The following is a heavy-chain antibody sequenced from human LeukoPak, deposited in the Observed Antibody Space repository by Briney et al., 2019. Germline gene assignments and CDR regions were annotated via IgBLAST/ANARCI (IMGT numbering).Heavy chain of an antibody. J-gene: IGHJ4*02. V-gene: IGHV3-64*01. D-gene: IGHD1-1*01. Sequence: PGGPLRLSCAASGFTFSSYAMHWVRQAPGKGLEYVSDYSSNGGSTYYANSVKGRFTISRDNSKNTLYLQMGSLRAEDMAVYYCARASQMGTTGTGEFDYWGQGTLVTVSS. CDR3: ARASQMGTTGTGEFDY. CDR2: YSSNGGST. CDR1: GFTFSSYA.